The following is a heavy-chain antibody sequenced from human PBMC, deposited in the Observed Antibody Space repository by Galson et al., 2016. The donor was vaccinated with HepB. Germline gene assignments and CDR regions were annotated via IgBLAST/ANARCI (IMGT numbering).Heavy chain of an antibody. CDR3: ARESLLDPFGDYSFVGD. J-gene: IGHJ4*02. CDR2: IYYSGST. D-gene: IGHD4-11*01. CDR1: GGSVRSGSYY. Sequence: SETLSLTCSVSGGSVRSGSYYWSWIRQSPGKGLEWIGYIYYSGSTKYNPSLKSRVTISVDMSKNQFSLKLSSVTAADTAVYYCARESLLDPFGDYSFVGDWGQGTLVTVSS. V-gene: IGHV4-61*01.